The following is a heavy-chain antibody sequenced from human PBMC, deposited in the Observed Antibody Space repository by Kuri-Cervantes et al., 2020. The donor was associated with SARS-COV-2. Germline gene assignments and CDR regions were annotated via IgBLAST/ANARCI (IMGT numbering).Heavy chain of an antibody. V-gene: IGHV3-73*01. J-gene: IGHJ4*02. D-gene: IGHD3-3*01. CDR1: GFLFSASA. CDR2: VRGKANNYAT. Sequence: GGSLRLSCEVSGFLFSASAIHWVRQASGKGLEWVGRVRGKANNYATAYAASVKGRFTISRDDLKNMAYLQMNSLKTEDTAVYYCARANYDFWSGYYPADYWGQGTLVTVSS. CDR3: ARANYDFWSGYYPADY.